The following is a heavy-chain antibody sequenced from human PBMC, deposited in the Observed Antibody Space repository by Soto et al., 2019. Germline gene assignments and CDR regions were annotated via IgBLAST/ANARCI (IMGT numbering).Heavy chain of an antibody. CDR3: ARDNWNYGFNYYGMDV. Sequence: SVKVSCKASGGTFSSYAISWVRQAPGQGLEWMGGIIPIFDTANYAQKFQGRVTITADESTSTAYMELSSLRSEDTAVYYCARDNWNYGFNYYGMDVWGQGTTVTVSS. CDR1: GGTFSSYA. D-gene: IGHD1-7*01. J-gene: IGHJ6*02. CDR2: IIPIFDTA. V-gene: IGHV1-69*13.